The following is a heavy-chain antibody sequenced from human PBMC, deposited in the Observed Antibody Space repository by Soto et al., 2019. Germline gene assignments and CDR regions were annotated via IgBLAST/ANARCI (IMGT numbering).Heavy chain of an antibody. CDR1: GYTFPYRY. CDR2: ITAFKDNT. Sequence: QTQLVQSGPEVKKTGSSVKVSCKTPGYTFPYRYLHWVRQAPGQALEWMGWITAFKDNTNYAQKCEDRGSISRDRAVSTAYMERRSRTSEDTAMYFCARSPGSGHSDAFDIWGQGTMVTVSS. J-gene: IGHJ3*02. D-gene: IGHD1-26*01. CDR3: ARSPGSGHSDAFDI. V-gene: IGHV1-45*01.